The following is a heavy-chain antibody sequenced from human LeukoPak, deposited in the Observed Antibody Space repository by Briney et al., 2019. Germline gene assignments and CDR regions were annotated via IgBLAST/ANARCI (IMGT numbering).Heavy chain of an antibody. J-gene: IGHJ4*02. CDR1: GYTFSKYG. CDR3: ARAEGGNSGSYPVYC. Sequence: GASVKVSCKASGYTFSKYGISWVRQAPGQGLEWMGWISTYNGNTHYAHKFQGRVTITRDTSASTAYMELSSLRSEDTAVYYCARAEGGNSGSYPVYCWGQGTLDTVSS. D-gene: IGHD1-26*01. V-gene: IGHV1-18*01. CDR2: ISTYNGNT.